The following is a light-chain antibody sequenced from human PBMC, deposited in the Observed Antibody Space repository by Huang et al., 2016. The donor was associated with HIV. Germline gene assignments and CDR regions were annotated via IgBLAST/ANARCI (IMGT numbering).Light chain of an antibody. Sequence: EIVLTQSPATLSLSPGERATLHCRASQSVGGNLAWYQQRPGQAPRLLIYGASTRATGIPARFSGSGSGTDFTLTISSLEPEDFAVYYCQQRANWPPTFGGGTKVEIK. CDR3: QQRANWPPT. V-gene: IGKV3-11*01. CDR2: GAS. CDR1: QSVGGN. J-gene: IGKJ4*01.